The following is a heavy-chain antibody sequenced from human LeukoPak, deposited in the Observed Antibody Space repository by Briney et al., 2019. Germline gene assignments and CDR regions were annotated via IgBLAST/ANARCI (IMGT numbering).Heavy chain of an antibody. CDR3: ARHLAVVAARRNYYYYGMDV. V-gene: IGHV5-51*01. D-gene: IGHD2-15*01. Sequence: GASLQISCKGSGYSFTSYWIGWVRQMPGKGLEWMGIIYPGDSDTRYSPSFQGQVTISADKSISTAYLQCSILKASDTAMYYCARHLAVVAARRNYYYYGMDVWGKGTTVTVSS. J-gene: IGHJ6*04. CDR2: IYPGDSDT. CDR1: GYSFTSYW.